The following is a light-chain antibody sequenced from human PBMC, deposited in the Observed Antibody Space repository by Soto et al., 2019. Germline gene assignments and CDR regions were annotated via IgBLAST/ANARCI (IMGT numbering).Light chain of an antibody. CDR2: DVT. Sequence: QSVLPQPRSVSGSPGQSVTISCTGTSSDVGDYSYVSWYQQHPGKAPKLIIYDVTKRPSGVPDRFSGSKSGNTASLTISGLQAEDEADYFCCSYAGSYTSPYVFGTGTKVTVL. V-gene: IGLV2-11*01. CDR3: CSYAGSYTSPYV. J-gene: IGLJ1*01. CDR1: SSDVGDYSY.